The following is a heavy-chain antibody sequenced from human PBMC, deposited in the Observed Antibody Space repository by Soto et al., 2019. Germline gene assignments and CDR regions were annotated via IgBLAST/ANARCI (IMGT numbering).Heavy chain of an antibody. D-gene: IGHD2-15*01. CDR1: GFTFSSYV. CDR2: VTGDSVNT. J-gene: IGHJ4*02. Sequence: EVQLLESGGGLIQPGGSLRLSCAASGFTFSSYVMSWVRQAPGKGLEWVSGVTGDSVNTYYADPVKGRFTISRDNSRNTLYLQMNSLRAEDTALYHCAISLGATATFLFENWGQGTPVTVSS. V-gene: IGHV3-23*01. CDR3: AISLGATATFLFEN.